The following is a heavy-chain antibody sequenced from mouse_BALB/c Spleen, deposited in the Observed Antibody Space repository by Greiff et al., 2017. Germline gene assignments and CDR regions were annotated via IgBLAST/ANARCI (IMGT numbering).Heavy chain of an antibody. V-gene: IGHV5-9-4*01. J-gene: IGHJ3*01. CDR1: GFTFSSYA. D-gene: IGHD1-2*01. CDR3: ARLYYGYGFAY. CDR2: ISSGGSYT. Sequence: EVMLVESGGGLVKPGGSLKLSCAASGFTFSSYAMSWVRQSPEQRLEWVAEISSGGSYTYYPDTVTGRFTISRDNAKNTLYLEMSSLRSEDTAMYYCARLYYGYGFAYWGQGTLVTVSA.